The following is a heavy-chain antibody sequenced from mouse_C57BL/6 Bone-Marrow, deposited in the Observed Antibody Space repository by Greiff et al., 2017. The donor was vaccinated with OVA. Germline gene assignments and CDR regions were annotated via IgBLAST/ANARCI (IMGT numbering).Heavy chain of an antibody. D-gene: IGHD2-5*01. CDR2: IYPRSGNT. V-gene: IGHV1-81*01. Sequence: VQLQQSGAELARPGASVKLSCKASGYTFTSYGISWVKQRTGQGLEWIGEIYPRSGNTYYNEKFKGKATLTADKSSSTAYMELRSLTSEDSAVYFCSYYSTPFAYWGQGTLVTVSA. CDR3: SYYSTPFAY. CDR1: GYTFTSYG. J-gene: IGHJ3*01.